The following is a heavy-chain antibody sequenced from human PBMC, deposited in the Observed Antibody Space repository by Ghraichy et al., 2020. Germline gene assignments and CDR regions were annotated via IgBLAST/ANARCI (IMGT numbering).Heavy chain of an antibody. J-gene: IGHJ4*02. D-gene: IGHD3-22*01. Sequence: GGSLRLSCTASGFTLSNYWMGWVRQAPGKGLEWVANIKQDGSEKHYVGSVEGRFTISRDNAKNSVYLQMNSLRAEDTAVYYCARGAYYYDRSDYWGRGTLVTVSS. CDR3: ARGAYYYDRSDY. CDR2: IKQDGSEK. CDR1: GFTLSNYW. V-gene: IGHV3-7*01.